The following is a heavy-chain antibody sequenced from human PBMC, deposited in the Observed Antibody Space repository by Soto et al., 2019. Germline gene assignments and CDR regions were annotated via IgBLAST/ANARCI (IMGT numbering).Heavy chain of an antibody. J-gene: IGHJ6*02. V-gene: IGHV3-23*01. CDR1: GFTLSNYA. D-gene: IGHD2-15*01. CDR2: ISGSGGRT. Sequence: EVQLLESGGGLVQPGGSLRLSCAASGFTLSNYAMSWVRQAPGKGLEWVSTISGSGGRTFYADSVKGRFTISRDNSKDILFLQMNSLRPEDTAVFYCAKCRGLGSPFYYDMDVWGQGTTVTVSS. CDR3: AKCRGLGSPFYYDMDV.